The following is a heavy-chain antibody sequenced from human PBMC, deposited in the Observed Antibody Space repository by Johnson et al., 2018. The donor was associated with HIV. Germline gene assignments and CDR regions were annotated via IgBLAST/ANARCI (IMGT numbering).Heavy chain of an antibody. CDR3: ARAASDAFDI. CDR2: ISSSGTAI. Sequence: VQLVESGGGVVQPGRSLRLSCVGSGFSFSSNWMSWVRQAPGKGLEWLSYISSSGTAISYADSVKGRFTISRDNAKNSLYLQMNSLRAEDTAVYYCARAASDAFDIWGQGTMVTVSS. J-gene: IGHJ3*02. CDR1: GFSFSSNW. V-gene: IGHV3-48*04.